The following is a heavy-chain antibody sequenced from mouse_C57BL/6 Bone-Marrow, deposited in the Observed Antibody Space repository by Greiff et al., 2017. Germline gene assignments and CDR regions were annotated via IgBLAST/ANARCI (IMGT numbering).Heavy chain of an antibody. CDR3: ARSGYGNPDY. D-gene: IGHD2-1*01. CDR1: GYTFTSYW. Sequence: QVQLQQPGAELVMPGASVKLSCKASGYTFTSYWMHWVKQRPGQGLEWIGEIDPSDSYTNYNQKFTGKSTLTVDKSSSTAYMQLRSLTSEDSAVYYCARSGYGNPDYWGQGTTLTVSA. J-gene: IGHJ2*01. V-gene: IGHV1-69*01. CDR2: IDPSDSYT.